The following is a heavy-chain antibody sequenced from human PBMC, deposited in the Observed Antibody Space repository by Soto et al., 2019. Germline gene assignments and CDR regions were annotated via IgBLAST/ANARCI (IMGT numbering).Heavy chain of an antibody. Sequence: EVQLVESGGGLVQPGGSLRLSCAASGLTFSSYWLHWVRQAPGKGLVWLSRINSDGSSTNYADSVKGRFTISRDNAKSTLYLQLNSVRAEDTAVYYCARKGAVAGFGYWGQGTLVTVSS. V-gene: IGHV3-74*01. CDR3: ARKGAVAGFGY. D-gene: IGHD6-19*01. CDR2: INSDGSST. J-gene: IGHJ4*02. CDR1: GLTFSSYW.